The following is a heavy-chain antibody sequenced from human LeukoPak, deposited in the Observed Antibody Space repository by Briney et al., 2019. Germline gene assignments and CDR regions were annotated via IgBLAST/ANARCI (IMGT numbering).Heavy chain of an antibody. J-gene: IGHJ4*02. V-gene: IGHV1-3*01. CDR2: INAGNGDT. CDR1: GYTFINYA. D-gene: IGHD2-2*01. CDR3: ARGYCSSTSCQYYFDY. Sequence: GASVKVSCKASGYTFINYALHWVRQAPGQRLEWMGWINAGNGDTRYSQRFQGGVTITRDTSVSTVDMELSSPRSEDTAVYYCARGYCSSTSCQYYFDYWGQGTLVTVSS.